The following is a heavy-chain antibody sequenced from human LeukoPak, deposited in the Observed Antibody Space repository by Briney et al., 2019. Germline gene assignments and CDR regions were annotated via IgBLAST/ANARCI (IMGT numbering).Heavy chain of an antibody. V-gene: IGHV3-30*04. CDR3: ARDCSGGSCYSDAFDI. D-gene: IGHD2-15*01. J-gene: IGHJ3*02. CDR1: GFTFSNYA. Sequence: PAGSLRLSCAASGFTFSNYAKHCVRQHPRKGREWGAVIFYDGSTKYYADSVKGRFTISRDNSKNTLYLQMSSVRAEDTAVYYCARDCSGGSCYSDAFDIWGQGTMVTVSS. CDR2: IFYDGSTK.